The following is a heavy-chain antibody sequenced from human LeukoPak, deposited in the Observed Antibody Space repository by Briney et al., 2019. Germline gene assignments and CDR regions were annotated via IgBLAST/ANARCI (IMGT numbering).Heavy chain of an antibody. J-gene: IGHJ6*03. Sequence: QPGGSLRLSCAASEFSFSDYWMTWVRQTPGKGLEWVANINQGGSEKYSVDSVKGRFTISRNNANNLLYLQMNSLRAEDTAVYYCARRSTVTPCDFYYMDVWGKGTTVIVSS. V-gene: IGHV3-7*01. CDR1: EFSFSDYW. CDR2: INQGGSEK. CDR3: ARRSTVTPCDFYYMDV. D-gene: IGHD4-17*01.